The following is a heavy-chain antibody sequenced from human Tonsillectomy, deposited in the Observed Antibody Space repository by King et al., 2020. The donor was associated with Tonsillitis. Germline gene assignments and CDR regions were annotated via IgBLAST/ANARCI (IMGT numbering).Heavy chain of an antibody. CDR3: ARHMDSYGGYYGLDV. CDR1: GGSISSNSYY. D-gene: IGHD5-18*01. CDR2: INYNGNT. Sequence: LQLQESGSGLVKPSETLSLTCTVSGGSISSNSYYWGWIRQAPGKGLKWIGGINYNGNTFYNPSLKSRVTISVDTSKNQFSLKVSSVTAADTAVYYCARHMDSYGGYYGLDVWGQGTTVTVFS. V-gene: IGHV4-39*01. J-gene: IGHJ6*02.